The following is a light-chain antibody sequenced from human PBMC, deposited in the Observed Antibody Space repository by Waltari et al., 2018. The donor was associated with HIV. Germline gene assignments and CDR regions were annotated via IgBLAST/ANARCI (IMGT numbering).Light chain of an antibody. CDR1: SSDVGGHNS. J-gene: IGLJ2*01. Sequence: QSALTQPASVSGSLGQSITISCTGTSSDVGGHNSVSWYQQHPGKAPQRFISDVSNRPSGVSNRFSGAKSGNTASLTISGLQAEDEADYYCSSYTANSRIFGGGTGLTVL. CDR2: DVS. V-gene: IGLV2-14*03. CDR3: SSYTANSRI.